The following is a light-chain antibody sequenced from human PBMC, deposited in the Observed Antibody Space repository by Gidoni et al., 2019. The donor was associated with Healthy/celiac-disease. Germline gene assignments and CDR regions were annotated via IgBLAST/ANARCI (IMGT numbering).Light chain of an antibody. V-gene: IGKV1-9*01. CDR2: AAS. CDR3: QQRNSYPRT. CDR1: QGISSY. J-gene: IGKJ1*01. Sequence: IQLIQSPSSLSASVADRVTITCRASQGISSYLAWYQQKPGKAPKLLIYAASTLQSGVPSRFSGSGSGTDFTLTISSLQPEDFATYYCQQRNSYPRTFGEGTKVEIK.